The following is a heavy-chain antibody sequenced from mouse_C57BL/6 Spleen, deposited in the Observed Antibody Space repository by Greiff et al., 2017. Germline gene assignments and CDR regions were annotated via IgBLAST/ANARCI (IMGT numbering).Heavy chain of an antibody. V-gene: IGHV1-55*01. D-gene: IGHD2-4*01. Sequence: QVQLQQPGAELVKPGASVKMSCKASGYTFTSYWITWVKQRPGQGLEWIGDIYPGSGSTNYNEKFKSKATLTVDTSSSTAYMQLRSLPSDDFAVYYCASDYDYYYAMDYWGQGTSVTVSS. CDR2: IYPGSGST. CDR1: GYTFTSYW. J-gene: IGHJ4*01. CDR3: ASDYDYYYAMDY.